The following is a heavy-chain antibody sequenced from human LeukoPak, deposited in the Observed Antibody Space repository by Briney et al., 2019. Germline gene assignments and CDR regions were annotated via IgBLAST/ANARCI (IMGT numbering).Heavy chain of an antibody. Sequence: GEALKISCKGSGYRFTSYWIGWVRPMPGKGLEWMGIIYPGDSDTRYSPSFQGQVTISADKSISTAYLQWSSLKASDTAMYYCARHLITMVRGPDAFDIWGQGTMVTVSS. V-gene: IGHV5-51*01. J-gene: IGHJ3*02. CDR3: ARHLITMVRGPDAFDI. CDR2: IYPGDSDT. D-gene: IGHD3-10*01. CDR1: GYRFTSYW.